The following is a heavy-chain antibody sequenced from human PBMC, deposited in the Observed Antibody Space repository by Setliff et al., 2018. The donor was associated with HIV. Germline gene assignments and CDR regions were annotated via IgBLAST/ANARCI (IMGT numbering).Heavy chain of an antibody. CDR3: ATSGFYDILTGPTPGVFDI. J-gene: IGHJ3*02. Sequence: SCKVSGYSLTELSIHWVRRAPGEGLEWMGGFDPEDDETVYAEKFQGRVTMTEDTSTDTAYMALSSLRSEDTAMYYCATSGFYDILTGPTPGVFDIWGQGTMVTVSS. CDR2: FDPEDDET. CDR1: GYSLTELS. D-gene: IGHD3-9*01. V-gene: IGHV1-24*01.